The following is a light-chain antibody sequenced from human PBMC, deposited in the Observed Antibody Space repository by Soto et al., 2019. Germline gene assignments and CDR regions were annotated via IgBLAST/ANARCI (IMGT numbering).Light chain of an antibody. J-gene: IGLJ1*01. Sequence: QSVLTQPASVSGSPGQSITISCTGTSSDVGGYNYVSWYQQHPGKAPKLMIYEVSNRPSGVSNRFSGSKSGNTASLTISGLQAEDEADYCCSSYTSSSTLGVFGTGTKGTVL. V-gene: IGLV2-14*01. CDR3: SSYTSSSTLGV. CDR1: SSDVGGYNY. CDR2: EVS.